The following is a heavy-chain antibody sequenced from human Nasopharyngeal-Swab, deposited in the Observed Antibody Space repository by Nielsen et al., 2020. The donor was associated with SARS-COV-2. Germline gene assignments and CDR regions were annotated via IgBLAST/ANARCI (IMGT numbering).Heavy chain of an antibody. CDR1: GFTFSSYW. J-gene: IGHJ4*02. CDR2: IKQDGSEK. D-gene: IGHD3-22*01. CDR3: AREGEYYYDSSGDLFGY. V-gene: IGHV3-7*03. Sequence: GESLKISCAASGFTFSSYWMSWVRQAPGKGLEWVANIKQDGSEKYYVDSVKGRFTISRDNAKNSLYLQMNSLRAEDTAVYYCAREGEYYYDSSGDLFGYWGQGTLVTVSS.